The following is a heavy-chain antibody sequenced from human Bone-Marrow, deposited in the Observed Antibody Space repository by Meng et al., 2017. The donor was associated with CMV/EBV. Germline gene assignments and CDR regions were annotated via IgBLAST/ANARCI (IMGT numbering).Heavy chain of an antibody. CDR3: AGRITGTTDYYYYGMDV. D-gene: IGHD1-14*01. CDR1: GDSVSSNSAA. V-gene: IGHV6-1*01. Sequence: SCAISGDSVSSNSAAWNWIRQSPSRGLEWLGRTYYRSKWYNDYAVSVKSRITINPDTSKNQFSLQLNSVTPEDTAVYYCAGRITGTTDYYYYGMDVWGQGNTVNV. CDR2: TYYRSKWYN. J-gene: IGHJ6*02.